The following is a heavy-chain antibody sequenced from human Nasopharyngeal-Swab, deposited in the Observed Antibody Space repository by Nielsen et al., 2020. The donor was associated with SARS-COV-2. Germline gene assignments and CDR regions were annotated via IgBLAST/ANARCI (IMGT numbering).Heavy chain of an antibody. CDR3: ARDRAINWNDGYTDY. D-gene: IGHD1-20*01. CDR1: GGTFSSYA. Sequence: SVKVSCKASGGTFSSYAISWVRQAPGQGLEWMGRIIPILGIANYAQKFQGRVTITADKSTSTAYMELSSLRSEDTAVYYCARDRAINWNDGYTDYWGQGTLVTVSS. J-gene: IGHJ4*02. CDR2: IIPILGIA. V-gene: IGHV1-69*04.